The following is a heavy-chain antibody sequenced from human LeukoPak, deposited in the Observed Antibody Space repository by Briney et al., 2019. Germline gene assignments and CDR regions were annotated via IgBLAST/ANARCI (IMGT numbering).Heavy chain of an antibody. CDR3: ARASDISWPFEN. V-gene: IGHV1-2*02. CDR1: GYTFTGHY. D-gene: IGHD6-13*01. J-gene: IGHJ4*02. CDR2: INPNSGGT. Sequence: ASVKVSCKASGYTFTGHYMHWVRQAPGQGLEWMGWINPNSGGTNYAQKFQGRVTMTRDTSIGTAYMELSRLRSDDTAVYYCARASDISWPFENWGQGTLVTVSS.